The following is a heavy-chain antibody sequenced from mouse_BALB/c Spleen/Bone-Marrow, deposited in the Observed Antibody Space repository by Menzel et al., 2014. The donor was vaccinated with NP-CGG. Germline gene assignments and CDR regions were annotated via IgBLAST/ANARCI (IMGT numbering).Heavy chain of an antibody. J-gene: IGHJ3*01. Sequence: DVQLAESGAELVKPGASVKLSCTASGFNINDTYMHWVKQRPEQGLEWIGRIDPANGNTKYDPKFQGKATITADTSSNTAYLQLSSLTSEDTAVYYCASYYYGSSGFAYWGQGTLVTVSA. D-gene: IGHD1-1*01. CDR2: IDPANGNT. CDR1: GFNINDTY. CDR3: ASYYYGSSGFAY. V-gene: IGHV14-3*02.